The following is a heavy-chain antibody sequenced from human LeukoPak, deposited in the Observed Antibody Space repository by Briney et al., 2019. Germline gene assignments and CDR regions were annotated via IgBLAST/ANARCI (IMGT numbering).Heavy chain of an antibody. CDR3: ARDTGWHNYAY. J-gene: IGHJ4*02. D-gene: IGHD6-19*01. Sequence: GGSLRLSCAASGFTFSSYWMSWVRQAPGKVLEWVANIKEDGSKNYYVDSVKGRFTISRDNAKNALYLQMNSLRAEDTAVYYCARDTGWHNYAYWGQGTLVIVSS. CDR1: GFTFSSYW. V-gene: IGHV3-7*03. CDR2: IKEDGSKN.